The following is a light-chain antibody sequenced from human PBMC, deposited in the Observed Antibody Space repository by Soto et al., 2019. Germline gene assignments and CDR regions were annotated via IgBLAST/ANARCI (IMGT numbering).Light chain of an antibody. Sequence: DIQLTQSPSSLSASVGDRVTITCRASQFTSNFLNWYQQKPGKAPKVLIQAASSLQTGVPSRLSGSGSGTDFTLTISSLQPEDSATYYCQQSYSTPVTFGQGTRLEIK. V-gene: IGKV1-39*01. CDR1: QFTSNF. CDR2: AAS. CDR3: QQSYSTPVT. J-gene: IGKJ5*01.